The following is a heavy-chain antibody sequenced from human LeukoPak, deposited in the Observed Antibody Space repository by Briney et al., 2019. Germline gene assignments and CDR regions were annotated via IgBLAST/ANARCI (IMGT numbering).Heavy chain of an antibody. CDR3: AGLLGSWYSTFDAFDI. CDR2: ISSSSSYI. Sequence: GGSLRLSCAASGFTFSSYSMNWVRQAPGKGLEWVSSISSSSSYIYYADSVKGRFTIARDNAKNSLYLQMNSPRAEDTAVYYCAGLLGSWYSTFDAFDIWGQGTMVTVSS. D-gene: IGHD6-13*01. J-gene: IGHJ3*02. CDR1: GFTFSSYS. V-gene: IGHV3-21*01.